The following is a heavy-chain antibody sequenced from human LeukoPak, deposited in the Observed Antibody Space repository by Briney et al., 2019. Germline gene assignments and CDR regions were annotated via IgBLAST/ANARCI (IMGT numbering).Heavy chain of an antibody. V-gene: IGHV4-34*01. D-gene: IGHD6-13*01. CDR2: INHSGST. CDR1: GGSFSGYY. Sequence: PSETLSLTCAVYGGSFSGYYWSWIRQPPGKGLEWIGEINHSGSTNYNPSLKSRVTISVDTSKNQFSLKLSSVTAADTAVYYCARGGGSSLPYWGQGTLVTVSS. CDR3: ARGGGSSLPY. J-gene: IGHJ4*02.